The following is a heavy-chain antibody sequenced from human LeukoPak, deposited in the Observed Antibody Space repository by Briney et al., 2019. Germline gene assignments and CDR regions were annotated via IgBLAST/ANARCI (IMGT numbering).Heavy chain of an antibody. V-gene: IGHV1-69*01. Sequence: GASVKVSCKASGGTFSSYAISWVRQAPGQGLEWMGEIIPIFGTANYAQKFQGRVTITADESTSTAYMELSSLRSEDTAVYYCASPQEATQLAFDYWGQGTLVTVSS. CDR2: IIPIFGTA. J-gene: IGHJ4*02. CDR3: ASPQEATQLAFDY. D-gene: IGHD1-1*01. CDR1: GGTFSSYA.